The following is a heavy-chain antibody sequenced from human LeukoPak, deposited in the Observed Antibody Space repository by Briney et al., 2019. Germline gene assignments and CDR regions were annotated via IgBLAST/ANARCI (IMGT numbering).Heavy chain of an antibody. J-gene: IGHJ4*02. CDR1: GGSFSVYY. V-gene: IGHV4-59*12. CDR3: ARERDYCSGANCYGADY. Sequence: SETLSLTCTVSGGSFSVYYWSWIRQPPGKGLEWIGYIYGSGSTNYNPSLKSRVTMSVDTSKNQFSLKLSSVTAADTAVYYCARERDYCSGANCYGADYWGQGTLVTVSS. D-gene: IGHD2-2*01. CDR2: IYGSGST.